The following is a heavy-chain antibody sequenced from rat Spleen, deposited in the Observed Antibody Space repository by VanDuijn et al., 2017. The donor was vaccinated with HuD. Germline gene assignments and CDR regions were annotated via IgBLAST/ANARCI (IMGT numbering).Heavy chain of an antibody. V-gene: IGHV5-25*01. CDR3: ARHGPDIDYGYPGFAY. CDR2: ISTSGGST. D-gene: IGHD1-7*01. J-gene: IGHJ3*01. CDR1: GFTFSNYD. Sequence: EVQLVESGGGLVQPGRSLKLSCAASGFTFSNYDMAWVRQAPTKGLEWVASISTSGGSTYYRDSVKGRFTVSRDNAKSTLYLQMDSLRSEDTATYYCARHGPDIDYGYPGFAYWGQGTLVTVSS.